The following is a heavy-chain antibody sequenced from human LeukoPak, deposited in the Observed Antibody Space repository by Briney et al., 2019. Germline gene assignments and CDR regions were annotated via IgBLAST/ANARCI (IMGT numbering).Heavy chain of an antibody. CDR1: GGTFSSYA. D-gene: IGHD5-18*01. Sequence: ASVKVSCKGSGGTFSSYAISWVGQAPGQGVEWMGRIIPIFGTANYAQKFQGRVTITTDESTSTAYMELSSLRSEDTAVYYCARRYSYPDAFDIWGQGTMVTVSS. CDR3: ARRYSYPDAFDI. V-gene: IGHV1-69*05. CDR2: IIPIFGTA. J-gene: IGHJ3*02.